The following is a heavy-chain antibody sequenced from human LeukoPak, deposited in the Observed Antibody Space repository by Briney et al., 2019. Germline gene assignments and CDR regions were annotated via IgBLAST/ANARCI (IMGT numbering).Heavy chain of an antibody. J-gene: IGHJ4*02. Sequence: GGSLRLSCAASGFTLSSYWMHWVRQAPGKGLVWVSRIYIDGSRTNYADSVKGRFTISRDNAKNTLYLQMNSLRAEDTAVYYCARGVFGAYGYDYRGQGTLVTVSS. CDR1: GFTLSSYW. V-gene: IGHV3-74*01. CDR3: ARGVFGAYGYDY. D-gene: IGHD4-17*01. CDR2: IYIDGSRT.